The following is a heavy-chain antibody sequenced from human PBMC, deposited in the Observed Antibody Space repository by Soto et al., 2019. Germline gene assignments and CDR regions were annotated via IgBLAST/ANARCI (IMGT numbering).Heavy chain of an antibody. D-gene: IGHD3-9*01. CDR1: GGTFSSYT. CDR3: ASRGILTGYYRNDAFDI. Sequence: QVQLVQSGAEVKKPGSSVKVSCKASGGTFSSYTISWVRQAPGQGLEWMGRIIPILGIANYAQKFQGRVTITADKSTSTAYMELSSLRSEDTAVYYCASRGILTGYYRNDAFDIWGQGTMATVSS. CDR2: IIPILGIA. V-gene: IGHV1-69*02. J-gene: IGHJ3*02.